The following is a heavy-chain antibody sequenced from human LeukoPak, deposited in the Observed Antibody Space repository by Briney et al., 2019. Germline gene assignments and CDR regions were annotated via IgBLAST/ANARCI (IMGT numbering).Heavy chain of an antibody. CDR1: GFTFSSYG. Sequence: PGGSLRLSCAASGFTFSSYGMHWVRQAPGKGLEGVAVIWYDGSSKYYADSVKGRFTISRDNSKNTLYLQMNSLRAEDTAVYYCARRRDSWYYYMDVWGKGTTVTVSS. V-gene: IGHV3-33*01. D-gene: IGHD3-22*01. CDR3: ARRRDSWYYYMDV. J-gene: IGHJ6*03. CDR2: IWYDGSSK.